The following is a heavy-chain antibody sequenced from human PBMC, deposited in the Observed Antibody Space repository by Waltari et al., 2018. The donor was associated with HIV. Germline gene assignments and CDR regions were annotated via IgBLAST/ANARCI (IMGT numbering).Heavy chain of an antibody. CDR3: ARDRNYYYDSSGYFFNAFDI. V-gene: IGHV4-61*02. CDR1: GGSISSGSYS. CDR2: IYTSGST. J-gene: IGHJ3*02. D-gene: IGHD3-22*01. Sequence: QVQLQESGPGLVKPSQTLSLTCTVSGGSISSGSYSWNWIRQPAGKGLEWVGCIYTSGSTNYNPSLKSRVTISVDASKDQFSLKLSSVTAADTAVYYCARDRNYYYDSSGYFFNAFDIWGQGTMVTVSS.